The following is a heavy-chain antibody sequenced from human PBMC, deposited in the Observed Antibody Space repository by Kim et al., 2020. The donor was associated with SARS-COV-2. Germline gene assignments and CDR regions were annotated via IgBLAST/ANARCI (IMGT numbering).Heavy chain of an antibody. D-gene: IGHD4-4*01. CDR3: VQDQTVGYSRMSHHY. J-gene: IGHJ4*01. Sequence: GGSLRLSCAASGFDFGDYGMHWVRQAPGKGLEWVALISYYGTVEYYADAVKGRFTVSRDNTNNSLFLQMNSLRFEDTALYYCVQDQTVGYSRMSHHYWG. CDR1: GFDFGDYG. CDR2: ISYYGTVE. V-gene: IGHV3-30*03.